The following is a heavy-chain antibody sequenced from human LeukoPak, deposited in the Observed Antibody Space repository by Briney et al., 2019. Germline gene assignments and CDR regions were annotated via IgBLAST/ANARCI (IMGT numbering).Heavy chain of an antibody. D-gene: IGHD3-16*01. CDR2: IKSDGSST. Sequence: GGSLRLSCAASGFAFSSYWMHWVRQAPGKGLVWVSRIKSDGSSTNYADSVKGRVTISRDNAENTLYLLMTSLRAEDTAVYYCARGGKYAYFVDCWGQGTLVTVSS. V-gene: IGHV3-74*01. CDR1: GFAFSSYW. CDR3: ARGGKYAYFVDC. J-gene: IGHJ4*02.